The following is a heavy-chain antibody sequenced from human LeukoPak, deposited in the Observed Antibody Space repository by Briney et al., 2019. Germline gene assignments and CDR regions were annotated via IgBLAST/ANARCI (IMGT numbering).Heavy chain of an antibody. Sequence: PGGSLRLSCAASGFTVSSNYMSWVRQAPGKGLEWVSVIYSGGSTYYADSVKGSFTISRDNSKNTLYLQMNSLRAEDTAVYYCAREYSSGWYPRVDPWGQGTLVTVSS. D-gene: IGHD6-19*01. CDR3: AREYSSGWYPRVDP. CDR1: GFTVSSNY. CDR2: IYSGGST. J-gene: IGHJ5*02. V-gene: IGHV3-66*01.